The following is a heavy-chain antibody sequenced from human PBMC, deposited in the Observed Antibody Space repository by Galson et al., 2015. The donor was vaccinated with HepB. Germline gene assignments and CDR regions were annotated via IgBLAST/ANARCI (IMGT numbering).Heavy chain of an antibody. J-gene: IGHJ4*02. CDR2: ISYDGSNK. Sequence: LRLSCAASGFTFSSYGMHWVRQAPGKGLEWVAVISYDGSNKYYADSVKGRFTISRDNSKNTLYLQMNSLRAEDTAVYYCAKVLPSLGELSFYYWGQGTLVTVSS. CDR3: AKVLPSLGELSFYY. D-gene: IGHD3-16*02. V-gene: IGHV3-30*18. CDR1: GFTFSSYG.